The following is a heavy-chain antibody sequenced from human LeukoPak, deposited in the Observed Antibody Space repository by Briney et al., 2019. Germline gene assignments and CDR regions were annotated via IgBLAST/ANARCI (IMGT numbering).Heavy chain of an antibody. D-gene: IGHD3-10*01. J-gene: IGHJ4*02. CDR1: GITLSNYG. CDR2: LSGSGGGT. V-gene: IGHV3-23*01. CDR3: AKRGVVIRVFLVGFHKEAYYFDS. Sequence: GGSLRLSCAVSGITLSNYGMSRVRQAPGKGLEWVAGLSGSGGGTNYADSVQGRFTISRDNPKNTLYLQMNSLRAEDTAVYFCAKRGVVIRVFLVGFHKEAYYFDSWGQGAQVTVSS.